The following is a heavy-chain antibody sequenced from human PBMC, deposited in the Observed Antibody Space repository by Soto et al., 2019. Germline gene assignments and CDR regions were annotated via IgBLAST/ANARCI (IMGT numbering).Heavy chain of an antibody. CDR2: ISPDGSTI. Sequence: EVQLVESGGGLVQPGRSLRLSCVGSGFTLSSYWMHWVRQAPGKGLMWVSRISPDGSTINYADFVKGRFTISRDNAKNTLYLQMDSLRAEDTALYYCTRVISGSSGLFDYWGQGALVTVSS. V-gene: IGHV3-74*02. CDR1: GFTLSSYW. J-gene: IGHJ4*02. CDR3: TRVISGSSGLFDY. D-gene: IGHD1-26*01.